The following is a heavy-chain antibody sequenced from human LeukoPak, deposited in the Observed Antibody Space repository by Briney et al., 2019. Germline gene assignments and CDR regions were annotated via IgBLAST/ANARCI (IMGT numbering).Heavy chain of an antibody. CDR3: AKDGIVYGELDY. V-gene: IGHV3-9*01. D-gene: IGHD4-17*01. CDR2: ISWNSGSI. Sequence: QAGGSLRLSCAASGFTFDDYAMHWVRHAPGKGLEWVSGISWNSGSIGYADSVKGRFTISRDNAKNSLYLQMNSLRAEDTALYYCAKDGIVYGELDYWGQGTLVTVSS. CDR1: GFTFDDYA. J-gene: IGHJ4*02.